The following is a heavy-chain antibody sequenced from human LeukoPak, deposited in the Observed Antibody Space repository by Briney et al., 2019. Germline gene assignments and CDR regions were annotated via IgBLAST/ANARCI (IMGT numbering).Heavy chain of an antibody. J-gene: IGHJ6*03. D-gene: IGHD2-15*01. CDR1: GFTFSSYG. CDR2: VRSSTKSYAT. Sequence: GGSLRLSCAASGFTFSSYGMHWVRQASGKGLEWVGRVRSSTKSYATTYAASVKGRFTISRDDSKNTAYLQMNSLKTEDTAVYYCTRHGRRGSFYYYYMDVWGKGTTVTVSS. V-gene: IGHV3-73*01. CDR3: TRHGRRGSFYYYYMDV.